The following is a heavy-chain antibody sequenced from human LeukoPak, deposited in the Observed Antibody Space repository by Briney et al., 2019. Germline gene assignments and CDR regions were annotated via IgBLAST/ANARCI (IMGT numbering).Heavy chain of an antibody. V-gene: IGHV4-34*01. CDR2: INHSGST. J-gene: IGHJ4*02. CDR1: GGSFSGYY. Sequence: SETLSLTCAAYGGSFSGYYWSWIRQPPGKGLEWIGEINHSGSTNYNPSLKSRVTISVDTSKNQFSLKLSSVTAADTAVYYCARRRRYSYGPLGCFDYWGQGTLVTVSS. CDR3: ARRRRYSYGPLGCFDY. D-gene: IGHD5-18*01.